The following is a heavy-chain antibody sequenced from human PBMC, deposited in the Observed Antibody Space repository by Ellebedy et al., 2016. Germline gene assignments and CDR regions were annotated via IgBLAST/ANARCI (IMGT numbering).Heavy chain of an antibody. V-gene: IGHV1-69*13. Sequence: SVKVSXKASRGTFSSYAISWVRQAPGQGLEWMGGIIPIFGTANYAQKFQGRVTITADESTSTAYMELSSLRSEDTAVYYCASPADSNGYTTLYYYYYGMDVWGQGTTVTVSS. CDR1: RGTFSSYA. J-gene: IGHJ6*02. CDR2: IIPIFGTA. D-gene: IGHD3-22*01. CDR3: ASPADSNGYTTLYYYYYGMDV.